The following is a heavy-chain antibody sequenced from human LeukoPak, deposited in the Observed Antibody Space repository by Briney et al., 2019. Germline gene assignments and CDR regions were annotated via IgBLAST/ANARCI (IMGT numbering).Heavy chain of an antibody. Sequence: PGGSLRLSCAASGFTFSSYAMSWVRQAPGKGLEWVSAISGSGGSTYYADSVKGRFTISRDNSKNTLYLQMNSLRAEDTAVYYCAKEATTPGYYGSDRNFDYWGQGTLVTVSS. J-gene: IGHJ4*02. CDR3: AKEATTPGYYGSDRNFDY. D-gene: IGHD3-10*01. CDR1: GFTFSSYA. V-gene: IGHV3-23*01. CDR2: ISGSGGST.